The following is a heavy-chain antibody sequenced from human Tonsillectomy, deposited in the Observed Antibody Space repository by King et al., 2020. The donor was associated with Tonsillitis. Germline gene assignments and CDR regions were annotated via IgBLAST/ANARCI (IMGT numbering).Heavy chain of an antibody. V-gene: IGHV3-20*04. CDR1: GFTFDDYE. D-gene: IGHD5-12*01. CDR2: INWNGGST. Sequence: VQLVESGGGVERPGGSLRLSCAASGFTFDDYEMCWVRQAPGKGLQWVSGINWNGGSTTYEDSVRGRFIISRDNAKMSLYLQMNSLRAEDTAFYYCARCGIRGYRPDHWGQGILVTVSS. J-gene: IGHJ4*02. CDR3: ARCGIRGYRPDH.